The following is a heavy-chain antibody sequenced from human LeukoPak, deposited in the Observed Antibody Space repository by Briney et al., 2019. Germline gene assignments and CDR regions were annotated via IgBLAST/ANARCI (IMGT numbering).Heavy chain of an antibody. CDR2: LYSGGKT. CDR3: AKDDYRSA. V-gene: IGHV3-53*01. J-gene: IGHJ5*02. Sequence: GGSLRLSCAASGFADSSDYMTWVRQAPGRGLEWVSVLYSGGKTYYADSVKGRFTISRDSSKNTLYLQMNSLRVEDTAVYYCAKDDYRSAWGQGTLVTVSS. CDR1: GFADSSDY. D-gene: IGHD2-15*01.